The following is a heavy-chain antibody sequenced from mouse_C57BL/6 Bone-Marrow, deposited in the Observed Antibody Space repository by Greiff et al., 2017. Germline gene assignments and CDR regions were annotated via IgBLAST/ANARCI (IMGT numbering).Heavy chain of an antibody. V-gene: IGHV1-72*01. CDR1: GYTFTSYW. J-gene: IGHJ1*03. D-gene: IGHD1-1*02. CDR3: ARDDGSYWYFDV. Sequence: QVQLQQPGAELVKPGASVKLSCKASGYTFTSYWMPWVKQRPGRGLEWIGRIDPNGGGTKYNENFKGKATMTVDKPSSTVYMQLSSLTSEDSAVYYCARDDGSYWYFDVWGTGTTVTVSS. CDR2: IDPNGGGT.